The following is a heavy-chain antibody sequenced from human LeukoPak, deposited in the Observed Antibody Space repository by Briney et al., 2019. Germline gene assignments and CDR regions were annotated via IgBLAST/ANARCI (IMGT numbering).Heavy chain of an antibody. J-gene: IGHJ3*02. CDR1: GGSISSGGYY. Sequence: SETLSLTCTVSGGSISSGGYYWSWIRQHPGKGLEWIGYIYYSGSTYYNPSLKRRVTISVDTSKNQFSLKLSSVTAADTAVYYCARVFANDKRGEDAFDIWGQGTMVTVS. D-gene: IGHD3-10*01. CDR2: IYYSGST. V-gene: IGHV4-31*03. CDR3: ARVFANDKRGEDAFDI.